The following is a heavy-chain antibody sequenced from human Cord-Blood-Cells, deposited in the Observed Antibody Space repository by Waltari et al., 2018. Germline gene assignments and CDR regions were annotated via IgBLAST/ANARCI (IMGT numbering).Heavy chain of an antibody. CDR2: ISYDGSNK. J-gene: IGHJ4*02. CDR1: GCTVSGCA. D-gene: IGHD2-8*02. V-gene: IGHV3-30*04. Sequence: QVQLVESGGGVVQPGRSLRLSCAASGCTVSGCARHWVRQAPGKGVEWVAVISYDGSNKYYAASVKGRFTISRDNSKNTLYLQMNSLRAEDTAVYYCARAGGLVYFDYWGQGTLVTVSS. CDR3: ARAGGLVYFDY.